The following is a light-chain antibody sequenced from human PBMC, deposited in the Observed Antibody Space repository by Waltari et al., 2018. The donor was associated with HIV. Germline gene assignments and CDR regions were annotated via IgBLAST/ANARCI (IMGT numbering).Light chain of an antibody. CDR1: QSLLHSNGYNY. J-gene: IGKJ4*01. CDR2: LGS. Sequence: DIVMTQSPLSLPVTPGEPAFISCRSSQSLLHSNGYNYLDWYLQKPGQSPQLLIYLGSNRASGVPDRFRGSGSGTDFTLTISRVEAEEVGGYYCMQTVQTPLTFGGGTKVEI. V-gene: IGKV2-28*01. CDR3: MQTVQTPLT.